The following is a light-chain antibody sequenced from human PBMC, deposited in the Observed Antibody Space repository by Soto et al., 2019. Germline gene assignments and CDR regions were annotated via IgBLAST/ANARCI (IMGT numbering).Light chain of an antibody. J-gene: IGLJ1*01. CDR1: SSDVGGYNY. CDR2: EVS. CDR3: SSYTSSSTYA. Sequence: QSVLTQPASVSGSPGQWITISCTGTSSDVGGYNYVSWYQQPPGKAPKLMIYEVSNRPSGVSNRFSGSKSGNTASLTISGLQAEEEADYYCSSYTSSSTYAFGTGTKVTV. V-gene: IGLV2-14*01.